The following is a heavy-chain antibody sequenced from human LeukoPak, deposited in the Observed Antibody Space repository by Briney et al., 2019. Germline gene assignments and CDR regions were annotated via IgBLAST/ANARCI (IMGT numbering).Heavy chain of an antibody. CDR3: ARDRAGGYCSGGSCYPGSYYYGMDV. D-gene: IGHD2-15*01. CDR2: ISSSGSTI. J-gene: IGHJ6*02. CDR1: GFTFSDYY. V-gene: IGHV3-11*01. Sequence: GGSLRLSCAASGFTFSDYYMSWIRQAPGKGLEWVSYISSSGSTIYYADSVKGRFTISRDNAKNSLYLQMNSLRAEDTAVYYCARDRAGGYCSGGSCYPGSYYYGMDVWGQGTTVTVSS.